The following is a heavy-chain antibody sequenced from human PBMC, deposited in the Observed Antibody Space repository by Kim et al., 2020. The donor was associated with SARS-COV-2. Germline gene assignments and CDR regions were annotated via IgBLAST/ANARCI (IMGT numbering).Heavy chain of an antibody. CDR1: GYTFTGYY. CDR3: ARERQQQLVRNAFDI. CDR2: INPNSGGT. D-gene: IGHD6-13*01. V-gene: IGHV1-2*06. J-gene: IGHJ3*02. Sequence: ASVKVSCKASGYTFTGYYMHWVRQAPGQGLEWMGRINPNSGGTNYAQKFQGRVTMTRDTSISTAYMELSRLRSDDTAVYYCARERQQQLVRNAFDIWGQGTMVTVSS.